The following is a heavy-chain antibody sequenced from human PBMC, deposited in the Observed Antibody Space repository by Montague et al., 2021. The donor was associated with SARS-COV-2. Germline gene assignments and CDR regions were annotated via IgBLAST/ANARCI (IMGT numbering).Heavy chain of an antibody. V-gene: IGHV4-59*08. D-gene: IGHD3-9*01. Sequence: SETLSLTCTVSGDSISNYYWSWIRRPPGKGLEWLGYIYYSGSTNHNPSLKSRVTISVDTSKNQFSLRLSSVTAADTAVYYCARLPYILPGYAYFDFWGQGSLVIVSS. J-gene: IGHJ4*02. CDR3: ARLPYILPGYAYFDF. CDR2: IYYSGST. CDR1: GDSISNYY.